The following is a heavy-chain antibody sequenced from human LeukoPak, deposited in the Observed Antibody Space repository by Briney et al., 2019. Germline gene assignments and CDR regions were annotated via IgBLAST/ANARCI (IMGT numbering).Heavy chain of an antibody. Sequence: GGSLRLSCVASGFTFSSYWMHWVRQAPGKGLEWVAVISYDGSNKYYADSVKGRFTISRDNSKNTLYLQMNSLRAEDTAVYYCARGAGYCTSSSCHLWSDYWGQGTLVTVSS. J-gene: IGHJ4*02. CDR1: GFTFSSYW. CDR2: ISYDGSNK. V-gene: IGHV3-30-3*01. D-gene: IGHD2-2*01. CDR3: ARGAGYCTSSSCHLWSDY.